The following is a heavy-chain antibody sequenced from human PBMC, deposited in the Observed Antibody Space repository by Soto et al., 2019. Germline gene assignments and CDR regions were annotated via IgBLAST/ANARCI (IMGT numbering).Heavy chain of an antibody. CDR3: AREYSFDSGGYYYSFHY. Sequence: PGGSLRLSCAASGFTFSTYWMSWVRQAPGKGLEWVANIKQDGSEKYYVDSVKGRFTISRDNAKSSLYLQMNSLRAEDTAVYYCAREYSFDSGGYYYSFHYWGQGTLVTVSS. V-gene: IGHV3-7*03. CDR1: GFTFSTYW. D-gene: IGHD3-22*01. J-gene: IGHJ4*02. CDR2: IKQDGSEK.